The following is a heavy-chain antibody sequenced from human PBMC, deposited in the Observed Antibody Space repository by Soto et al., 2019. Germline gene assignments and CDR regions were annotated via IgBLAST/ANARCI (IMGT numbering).Heavy chain of an antibody. CDR1: GGSFSGYY. CDR3: ARAPRRVPGQRITGTTFAFDI. J-gene: IGHJ3*02. CDR2: INHSGST. V-gene: IGHV4-34*01. D-gene: IGHD1-20*01. Sequence: QVQLQQWGAGLLKPSETLSLTCAVYGGSFSGYYWSWIRQPPGKGLEWIGEINHSGSTNYNPSLKSRVTISVDTSKTQFSLKLSSVTAADTAVYYCARAPRRVPGQRITGTTFAFDIWGQGTMVTVSS.